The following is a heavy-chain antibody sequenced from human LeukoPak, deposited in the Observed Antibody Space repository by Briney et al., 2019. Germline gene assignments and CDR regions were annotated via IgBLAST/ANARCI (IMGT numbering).Heavy chain of an antibody. Sequence: GGSLRLSCAASGLTFSSYSMNWVRQAPGKGLEWVSSISSSSSYIYYADSVKGRFTISRDNAKNSLYLQMNSLRAEDTAVYYCARDTLDYYDSGYDAFDIWGQGTMVTVSS. CDR3: ARDTLDYYDSGYDAFDI. CDR1: GLTFSSYS. J-gene: IGHJ3*02. V-gene: IGHV3-21*01. D-gene: IGHD3-22*01. CDR2: ISSSSSYI.